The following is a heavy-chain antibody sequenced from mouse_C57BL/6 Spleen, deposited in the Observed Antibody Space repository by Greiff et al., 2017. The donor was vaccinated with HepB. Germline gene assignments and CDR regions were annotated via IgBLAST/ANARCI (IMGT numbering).Heavy chain of an antibody. CDR2: IYPGDGDT. CDR3: ARGELNWPRAMDY. Sequence: QVHVKQSGPELVKPGASVKISCKASGYAFSSSWMNWVKQRPGKGLEWIGRIYPGDGDTNYNGKFKGKATLTADKSSSTAYMQLSSLTSEDSAVYFCARGELNWPRAMDYWGQGTSVTVSS. J-gene: IGHJ4*01. V-gene: IGHV1-82*01. CDR1: GYAFSSSW. D-gene: IGHD4-1*01.